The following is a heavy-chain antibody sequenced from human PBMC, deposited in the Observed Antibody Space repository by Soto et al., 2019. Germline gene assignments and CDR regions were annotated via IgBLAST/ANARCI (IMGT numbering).Heavy chain of an antibody. V-gene: IGHV1-69*06. CDR2: IIPIFGTA. CDR3: ARVMSYYSSGGSCYHNWFDP. J-gene: IGHJ5*02. Sequence: SVKVSCKASGGTFSSYAISWVRQAPGQGLEWMGGIIPIFGTANYAQKFQGRVTITADKSTSTAYMELSSLRSEDTAVYDCARVMSYYSSGGSCYHNWFDPWGQGTLVTVSS. CDR1: GGTFSSYA. D-gene: IGHD2-15*01.